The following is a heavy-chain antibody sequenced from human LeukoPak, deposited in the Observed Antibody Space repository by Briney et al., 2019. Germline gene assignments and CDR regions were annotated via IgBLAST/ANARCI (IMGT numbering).Heavy chain of an antibody. V-gene: IGHV4-4*07. CDR2: IHTSGST. CDR1: GGSISSYY. CDR3: AREGNTYGSNWFDP. J-gene: IGHJ5*01. D-gene: IGHD5-18*01. Sequence: SETLSLTCTVSGGSISSYYWSWIRQPAGKGLEWIGRIHTSGSTNYNPSLKSRVTMSEDTSKNQFSLKLSSVTAADTAVYYCAREGNTYGSNWFDPWGQGTLVIVSS.